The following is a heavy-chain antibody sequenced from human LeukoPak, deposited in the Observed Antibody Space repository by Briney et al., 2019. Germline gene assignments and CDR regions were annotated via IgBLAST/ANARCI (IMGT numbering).Heavy chain of an antibody. J-gene: IGHJ5*02. CDR3: ARGHIAVAGMDWFDP. D-gene: IGHD6-19*01. CDR2: IYDRGST. Sequence: TLSLTCTVSGDSTSSESYYWTWLRQPAGKGLEWLGHIYDRGSTNYNPSLESRVTISVDTSKNQYTLKLTSVTAADTAVYYCARGHIAVAGMDWFDPWGQGTLVTVSS. CDR1: GDSTSSESYY. V-gene: IGHV4-61*09.